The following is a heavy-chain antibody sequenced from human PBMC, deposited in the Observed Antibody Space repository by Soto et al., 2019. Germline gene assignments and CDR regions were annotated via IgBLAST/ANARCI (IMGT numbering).Heavy chain of an antibody. V-gene: IGHV6-1*01. CDR1: GDSVSSNSAA. CDR3: AREKGFIAVAGKRVNDYYYGMDV. Sequence: PSQTLSLTCAISGDSVSSNSAAWNWIRQSPSRGLEWLGRTYYRSKWYNDYAVSVKSRITINPDTSKNQFSLQLNSVTPEDTAVYYCAREKGFIAVAGKRVNDYYYGMDVWGQGTTVTVSS. D-gene: IGHD6-19*01. CDR2: TYYRSKWYN. J-gene: IGHJ6*02.